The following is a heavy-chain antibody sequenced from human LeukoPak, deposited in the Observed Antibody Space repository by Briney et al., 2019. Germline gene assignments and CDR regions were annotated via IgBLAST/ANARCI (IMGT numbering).Heavy chain of an antibody. CDR3: TNSDDYGDY. CDR1: GFIFGDYA. CDR2: IAFDDTDR. V-gene: IGHV3-30*04. Sequence: GGSLRLSCAASGFIFGDYAMHWVRQAPGKGLEWVAAIAFDDTDRYYIDSVKGRFTISRDDSNNTLYLHMTSLRAEDTAVYYCTNSDDYGDYWGQGTLVTVSS. J-gene: IGHJ4*02.